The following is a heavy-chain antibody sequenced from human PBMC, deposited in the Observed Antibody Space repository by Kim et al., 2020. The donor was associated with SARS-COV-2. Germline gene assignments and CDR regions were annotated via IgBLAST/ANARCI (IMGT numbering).Heavy chain of an antibody. CDR3: ARDRGIAAAGRWDYYYGMDV. J-gene: IGHJ6*02. D-gene: IGHD6-13*01. CDR2: INTNTGNP. Sequence: ASVKVSCKASGYTFTSYAMNWVRQAPGQGLEWMGWINTNTGNPTYAQGFTGRFVFSLDTSVSTAYLQISSLKAEDTGVYYCARDRGIAAAGRWDYYYGMDVWGQGTTVTVSS. CDR1: GYTFTSYA. V-gene: IGHV7-4-1*02.